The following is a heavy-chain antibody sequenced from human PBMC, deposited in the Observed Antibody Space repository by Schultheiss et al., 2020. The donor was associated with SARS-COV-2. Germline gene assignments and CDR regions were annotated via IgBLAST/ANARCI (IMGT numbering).Heavy chain of an antibody. CDR3: AKAHGSGSYYKMIGY. Sequence: GGSLRLSCAASGFTFSSYTMNWVRQAPGKGLVWVSSISSSGSTIYYADSVKGRFTISRDNSKNTLYLQMNSLRAEDTAVYYCAKAHGSGSYYKMIGYWGQGTLVTVSS. CDR2: ISSSGSTI. CDR1: GFTFSSYT. V-gene: IGHV3-48*01. J-gene: IGHJ4*02. D-gene: IGHD3-10*01.